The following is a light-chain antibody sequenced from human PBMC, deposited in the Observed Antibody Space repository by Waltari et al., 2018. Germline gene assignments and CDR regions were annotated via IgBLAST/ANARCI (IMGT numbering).Light chain of an antibody. Sequence: QSVLTQPPSVSAAPGQRVTISCSGGSSNIGTNYVPWYRQFPGTAPKLLIYENTGRPPGIPGRFPGSKSGTSATLDITGLQAGDEADYYCGTWDSSLSGAVFGGGTHLTVL. CDR1: SSNIGTNY. J-gene: IGLJ7*01. CDR3: GTWDSSLSGAV. CDR2: ENT. V-gene: IGLV1-51*02.